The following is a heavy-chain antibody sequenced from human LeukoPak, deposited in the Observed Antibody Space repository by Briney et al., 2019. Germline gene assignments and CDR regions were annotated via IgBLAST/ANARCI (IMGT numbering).Heavy chain of an antibody. D-gene: IGHD1-1*01. J-gene: IGHJ6*03. CDR3: ARGRGGTIPYYYYYMDV. V-gene: IGHV3-30*02. CDR2: IRYDGGNK. Sequence: GGSLRLSCAASGFTFSSYGMHWVRQAPGKGLEWVAFIRYDGGNKYYADSVKGRFTISRDNSKNTLYLQMNSLRAEDTAVYYCARGRGGTIPYYYYYMDVWGKGTTVTVSS. CDR1: GFTFSSYG.